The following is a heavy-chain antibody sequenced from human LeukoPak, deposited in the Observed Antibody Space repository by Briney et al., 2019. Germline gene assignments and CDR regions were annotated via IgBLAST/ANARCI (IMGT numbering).Heavy chain of an antibody. Sequence: PGGSLRLSCAASGFIFNNNGLIWVRQAPGKGLEWVSAISNDGGGTQYADFVEGRFTISRDNSKNTLFLQMSSLRAEDTALYYCAKGSSGYFADLWGQGTLVTVSS. D-gene: IGHD3-22*01. V-gene: IGHV3-23*01. J-gene: IGHJ5*02. CDR1: GFIFNNNG. CDR2: ISNDGGGT. CDR3: AKGSSGYFADL.